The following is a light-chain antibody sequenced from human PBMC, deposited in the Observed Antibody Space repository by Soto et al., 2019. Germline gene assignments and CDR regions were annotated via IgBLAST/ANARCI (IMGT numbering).Light chain of an antibody. CDR3: AAWDDSLYGWV. CDR2: SNN. CDR1: SSNIGSNT. V-gene: IGLV1-44*01. Sequence: QSALTQPPSASGTPGQRVTISCSGSSSNIGSNTVNWYQQLPGTAPKLLIDSNNHRPSGVPDRLSGSKSGTSASLAISGLQSEDEADYYCAAWDDSLYGWVFGGGTKVTVL. J-gene: IGLJ3*02.